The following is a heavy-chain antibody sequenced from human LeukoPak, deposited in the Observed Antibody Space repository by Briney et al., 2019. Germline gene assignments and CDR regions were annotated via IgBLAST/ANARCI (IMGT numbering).Heavy chain of an antibody. J-gene: IGHJ6*03. CDR2: IMGSGAGT. CDR3: AKDVTMSGVNFMDV. D-gene: IGHD3-3*01. Sequence: GGSLRLSCAASGFTFSSYAMSWVRQAPGKGLEWVSGIMGSGAGTFYADSVRGRLTISRDNSKNTFYLQMNSLRVEDTAVYYCAKDVTMSGVNFMDVWGKGITVTVSS. CDR1: GFTFSSYA. V-gene: IGHV3-23*01.